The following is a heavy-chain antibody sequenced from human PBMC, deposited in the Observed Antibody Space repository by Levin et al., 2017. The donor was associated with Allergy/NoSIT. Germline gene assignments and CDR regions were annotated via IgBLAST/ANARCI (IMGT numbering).Heavy chain of an antibody. CDR3: ARDRWGHSGYGGGFDY. V-gene: IGHV3-33*01. J-gene: IGHJ4*02. CDR1: GLTFINYG. Sequence: GGSLRLSCAASGLTFINYGMHWARQAPGKGLEWVAVIWNDGSKKYYADSVKGRFTVSRDDSKNTLYLQMNSLRAEDTAVYYCARDRWGHSGYGGGFDYWDQGTLITVS. D-gene: IGHD5-12*01. CDR2: IWNDGSKK.